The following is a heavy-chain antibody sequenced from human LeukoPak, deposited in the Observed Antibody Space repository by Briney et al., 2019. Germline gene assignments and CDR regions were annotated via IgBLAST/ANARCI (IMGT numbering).Heavy chain of an antibody. CDR3: AKAGTTGIHHWFDP. V-gene: IGHV4-38-2*01. J-gene: IGHJ5*02. D-gene: IGHD1-1*01. Sequence: PSETLSLTCVVSGYSISNDYYWVWIRQPPGKGLEWIGNIYHSGGSYYNPSLKSRVTILVDTSKNQFSLKLSSVTAEDTAVYYCAKAGTTGIHHWFDPWGQGNLVTVSS. CDR1: GYSISNDYY. CDR2: IYHSGGS.